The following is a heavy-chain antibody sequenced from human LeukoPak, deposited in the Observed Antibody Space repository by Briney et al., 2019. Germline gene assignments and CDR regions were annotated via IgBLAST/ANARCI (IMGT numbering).Heavy chain of an antibody. Sequence: GGSLRLSYAASGFTFGSYGMHWVRQAPGKGLEWVAVISYDGSNKYYADSVKGRFTISRDNSKNTLYLQMNSLRAEDTAVYYCAKDLIKAAATSYYYYYGMDVWGQGTTGTVSS. CDR2: ISYDGSNK. CDR3: AKDLIKAAATSYYYYYGMDV. V-gene: IGHV3-30*18. CDR1: GFTFGSYG. J-gene: IGHJ6*02. D-gene: IGHD6-13*01.